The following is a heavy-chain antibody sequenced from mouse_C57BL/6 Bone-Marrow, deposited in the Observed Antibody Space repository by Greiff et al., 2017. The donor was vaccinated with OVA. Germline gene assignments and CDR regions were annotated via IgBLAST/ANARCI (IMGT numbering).Heavy chain of an antibody. CDR2: LWRGGST. Sequence: VKVVESGPGLLQPSQSLSITCTVPGFSLTSYGVHWVRQSPGQGLEGLGVLWRGGSTDYNAAFMSRLSITKDNSKSQVFFKMNSLQADDTAIYYCAKLGSRDAMDYWGQGTSVTVSS. CDR3: AKLGSRDAMDY. CDR1: GFSLTSYG. V-gene: IGHV2-5*01. D-gene: IGHD1-1*01. J-gene: IGHJ4*01.